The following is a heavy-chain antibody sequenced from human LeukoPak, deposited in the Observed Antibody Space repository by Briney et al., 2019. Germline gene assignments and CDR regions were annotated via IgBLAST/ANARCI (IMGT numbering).Heavy chain of an antibody. CDR1: GGSFSTTGYY. D-gene: IGHD2-15*01. CDR2: IYYSGST. Sequence: SETLSLTCSVSGGSFSTTGYYWCWLRQPPGKGLEGIGSIYYSGSTFYNPSLKSRVTISVDTSKIQFSLRLNSVTAADTAVYYCARLKRDCSGGFCYFDYFDYWGQGTLVTVSS. CDR3: ARLKRDCSGGFCYFDYFDY. V-gene: IGHV4-39*01. J-gene: IGHJ4*02.